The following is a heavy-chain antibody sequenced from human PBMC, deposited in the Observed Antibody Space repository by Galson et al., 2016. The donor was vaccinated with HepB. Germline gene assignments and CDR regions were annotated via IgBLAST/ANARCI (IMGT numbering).Heavy chain of an antibody. J-gene: IGHJ4*02. CDR2: IYYSGNT. CDR1: GDSISIRGYY. Sequence: SETLSLTCTVSGDSISIRGYYWAWIRQPPGKGLEWIGSIYYSGNTYNNPSLKTRVSMSVDTSKNHFSLELSSVTTEDTAVYYCARRTLQPSFDYWGQGTPVSVSS. D-gene: IGHD1-14*01. V-gene: IGHV4-39*02. CDR3: ARRTLQPSFDY.